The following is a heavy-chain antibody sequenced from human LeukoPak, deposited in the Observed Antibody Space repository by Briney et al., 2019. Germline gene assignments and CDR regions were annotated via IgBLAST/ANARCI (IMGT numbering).Heavy chain of an antibody. Sequence: GGSLRLSCAASGFTFDDYMMHWVRQAPGKGLEWVALISWDGNSIYYADSVKGRFTISTDNGKNSLYLQMNSLRAEDTAVYYCARDSDDWAFDYWGQGTLVTVSS. J-gene: IGHJ4*02. CDR3: ARDSDDWAFDY. CDR2: ISWDGNSI. V-gene: IGHV3-43*01. CDR1: GFTFDDYM. D-gene: IGHD3-9*01.